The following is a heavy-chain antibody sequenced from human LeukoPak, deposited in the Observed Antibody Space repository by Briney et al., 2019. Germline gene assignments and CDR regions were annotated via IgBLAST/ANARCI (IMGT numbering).Heavy chain of an antibody. CDR2: ISGSGGGT. Sequence: GGSLRLSCAASGFTFTGYAMTWVRQAPRKGLEWVSAISGSGGGTYYADSVKGRFTISRDYAKNSLYLQMNSLRAEDTAVYYCARDHERDSGAKNCWGQGTLVTVSS. CDR1: GFTFTGYA. CDR3: ARDHERDSGAKNC. V-gene: IGHV3-23*01. J-gene: IGHJ4*02. D-gene: IGHD1-26*01.